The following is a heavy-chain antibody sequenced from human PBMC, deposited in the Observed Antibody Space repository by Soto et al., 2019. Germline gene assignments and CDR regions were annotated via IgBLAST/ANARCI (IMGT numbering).Heavy chain of an antibody. V-gene: IGHV1-69*13. Sequence: GASVKVSCKASGGTFSSYAISWVRQAPGQGLEWMGGIIPIFGTANYAQKFQGRVTITADESTSTAYMELSSLRSEDTAVYYCAKVGATYQLFDPWGQGTLVTVSS. CDR2: IIPIFGTA. CDR3: AKVGATYQLFDP. CDR1: GGTFSSYA. J-gene: IGHJ5*02. D-gene: IGHD1-26*01.